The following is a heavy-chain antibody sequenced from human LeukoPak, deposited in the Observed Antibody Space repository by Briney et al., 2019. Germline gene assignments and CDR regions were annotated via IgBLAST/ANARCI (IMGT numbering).Heavy chain of an antibody. CDR2: IYYSGST. Sequence: SETLSLTCTVSGYSISSGYYWGWIRQPPGKGLEWIGSIYYSGSTYYNPSLKSRVTISVDTSKNQFSLKLSSVTAADTAVYYCARLARPGAAAGPFPIDYWGQGTLVTVSS. CDR3: ARLARPGAAAGPFPIDY. V-gene: IGHV4-38-2*02. CDR1: GYSISSGYY. D-gene: IGHD6-13*01. J-gene: IGHJ4*02.